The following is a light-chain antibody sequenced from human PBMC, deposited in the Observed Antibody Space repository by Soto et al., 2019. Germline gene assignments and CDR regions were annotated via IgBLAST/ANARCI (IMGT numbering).Light chain of an antibody. J-gene: IGLJ1*01. CDR1: ISNIGAGYD. Sequence: QSVLTQPPSVSGAPGQRITISCTGSISNIGAGYDVHWYQQLPGSAPKLLIYTDTERPSGVPDRFSGSKSGTSASLAITGLQAEDEADYYCQSYDSSLRRVFGSGTKVTVL. V-gene: IGLV1-40*01. CDR3: QSYDSSLRRV. CDR2: TDT.